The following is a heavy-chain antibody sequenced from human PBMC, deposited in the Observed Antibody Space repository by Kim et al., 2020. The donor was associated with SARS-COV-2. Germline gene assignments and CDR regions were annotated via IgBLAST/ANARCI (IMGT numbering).Heavy chain of an antibody. CDR3: SRGYDYGDYYYNH. J-gene: IGHJ4*01. D-gene: IGHD4-17*01. CDR1: GYTFTSYG. Sequence: ASVKVSCKASGYTFTSYGIIWVRQAPGQGLEWLRWISAYNVNTNHAQKLQGRVTMTTDTSTSTSYMELRSLISDDTAVYYRSRGYDYGDYYYNHWGHGTL. CDR2: ISAYNVNT. V-gene: IGHV1-18*01.